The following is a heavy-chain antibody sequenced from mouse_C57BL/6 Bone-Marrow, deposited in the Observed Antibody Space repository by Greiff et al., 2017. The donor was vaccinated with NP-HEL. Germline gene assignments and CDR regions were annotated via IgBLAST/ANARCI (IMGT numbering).Heavy chain of an antibody. CDR3: ASSDYYGSSYEGYWYFDV. CDR1: GYTFTSYW. Sequence: QVQLQQSGAELAKPGASVKLSCKASGYTFTSYWMHWVKQRPGQGLEWIGYINPSSGYTKYNQKFKDKAPLTADKSSSTAYMQLSSLTYEDSAVYYCASSDYYGSSYEGYWYFDVWGTGTTGTVSS. D-gene: IGHD1-1*01. CDR2: INPSSGYT. J-gene: IGHJ1*03. V-gene: IGHV1-7*01.